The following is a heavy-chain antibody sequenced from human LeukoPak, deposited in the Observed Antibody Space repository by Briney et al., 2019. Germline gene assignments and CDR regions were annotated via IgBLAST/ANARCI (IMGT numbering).Heavy chain of an antibody. D-gene: IGHD6-13*01. J-gene: IGHJ6*02. CDR1: GGSISSSSYY. Sequence: PSETLSLTCTVSGGSISSSSYYCGWIRQPPGKGLEWIGSIYYSGSTYYNPSLKSRVTISVDTSKNQFSLKLSSVTAADTAVYYCARRGSRTVDVWGQGTTVTVSS. V-gene: IGHV4-39*01. CDR3: ARRGSRTVDV. CDR2: IYYSGST.